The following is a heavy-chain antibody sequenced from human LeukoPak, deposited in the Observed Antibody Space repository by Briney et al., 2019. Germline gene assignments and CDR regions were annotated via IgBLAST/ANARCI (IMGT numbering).Heavy chain of an antibody. J-gene: IGHJ5*02. D-gene: IGHD6-13*01. V-gene: IGHV1-69*05. CDR2: IIPIFGTA. CDR3: ARDPFPVPLGSTNWFDP. CDR1: GYTFTSYG. Sequence: SVKVSCKASGYTFTSYGISWVRQAPGQGLEWMGRIIPIFGTANYAQKFQGRVTITTDESTSTAYMELSSLRSEDTAVYYCARDPFPVPLGSTNWFDPWGQGTLVTVSS.